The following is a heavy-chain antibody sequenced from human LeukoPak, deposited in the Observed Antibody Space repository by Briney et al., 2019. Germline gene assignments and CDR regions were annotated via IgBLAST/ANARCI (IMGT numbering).Heavy chain of an antibody. J-gene: IGHJ5*02. D-gene: IGHD6-19*01. CDR1: GFTFSSYE. Sequence: PGGSLRLSCAASGFTFSSYEMNWVRQAPGKGLEWVSYISSSGSTIYYAAPVKGRFTISRDNAKNSLYLQMNSLRAEDTAVYYCARVGLGVAGTWGQGTLVTVSS. CDR2: ISSSGSTI. CDR3: ARVGLGVAGT. V-gene: IGHV3-48*03.